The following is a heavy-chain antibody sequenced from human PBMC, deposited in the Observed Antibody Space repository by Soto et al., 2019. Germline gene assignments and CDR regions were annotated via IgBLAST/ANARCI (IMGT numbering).Heavy chain of an antibody. CDR1: GFTFSSYS. D-gene: IGHD3-10*01. CDR2: ISSSSSTI. CDR3: ARVGGSGSYYPVFAFDI. Sequence: EVQLVESGGGLVQPGGSLRLSCAASGFTFSSYSMNWVRQAPGKGLEWVSYISSSSSTIYYADSVKGRFTISRDNAKNSLYLQMNSLRAEDTAVYYCARVGGSGSYYPVFAFDIWGQGTMVTVSS. V-gene: IGHV3-48*01. J-gene: IGHJ3*02.